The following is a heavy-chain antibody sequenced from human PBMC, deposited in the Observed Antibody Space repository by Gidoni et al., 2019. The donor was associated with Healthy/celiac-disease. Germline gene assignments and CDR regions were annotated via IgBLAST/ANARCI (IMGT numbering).Heavy chain of an antibody. CDR3: ARDGATYYYDSSPSARGRNYYYGMDV. D-gene: IGHD3-22*01. J-gene: IGHJ6*02. CDR2: IIPIFGTA. CDR1: GGTFSSYA. Sequence: QVQLVQSGAEVKKPGPSVKVSCQATGGTFSSYAILWVRQAPGQGLEWMGGIIPIFGTANYAQKFQGRVTITADESTSTAYMELSSLRSEDTAVYYCARDGATYYYDSSPSARGRNYYYGMDVWGQGTTVTVSS. V-gene: IGHV1-69*01.